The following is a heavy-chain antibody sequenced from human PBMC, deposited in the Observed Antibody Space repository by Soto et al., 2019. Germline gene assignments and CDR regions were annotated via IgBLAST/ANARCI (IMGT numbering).Heavy chain of an antibody. D-gene: IGHD2-15*01. Sequence: QVQLVESGGGVVQPGGSLRLSCAASGFTFRNHAMHWVRQAPGKGLECLAVIAHDGSKAFYRDSVKGRFTVSRDNSKNTLDLYMNSLRSEDTGVYYCARGDREDIPVVFGSRRGEYGTDIWGQVTTVSVSS. CDR3: ARGDREDIPVVFGSRRGEYGTDI. J-gene: IGHJ6*02. CDR1: GFTFRNHA. V-gene: IGHV3-30-3*01. CDR2: IAHDGSKA.